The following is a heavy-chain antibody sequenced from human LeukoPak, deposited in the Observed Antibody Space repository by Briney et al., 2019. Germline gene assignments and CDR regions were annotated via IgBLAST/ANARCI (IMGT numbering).Heavy chain of an antibody. CDR2: ISSSGSTI. V-gene: IGHV3-11*04. CDR1: GFTFSDYY. Sequence: GGSLRLSCAASGFTFSDYYMSWIRQAPGKGLEWVSYISSSGSTIYYADSVKGRFIISRDNAENSLYLQMNSLRAEDTALYYCGRDSRGATPRYFDFWGRGTLVTVPS. D-gene: IGHD3-10*01. J-gene: IGHJ2*01. CDR3: GRDSRGATPRYFDF.